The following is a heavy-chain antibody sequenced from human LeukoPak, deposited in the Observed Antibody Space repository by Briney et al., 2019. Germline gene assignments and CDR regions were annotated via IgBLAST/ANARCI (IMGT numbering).Heavy chain of an antibody. CDR3: AELGTTMIGGV. CDR2: ISSSGSTI. CDR1: GFTSSSYE. D-gene: IGHD3-10*02. J-gene: IGHJ6*04. Sequence: GGSLRLSCAASGFTSSSYEMNWVRQAPGKGLEWVSYISSSGSTIYYADSVKGRFTISRDNAKNSLYLQMNSLRAEDTAVYYCAELGTTMIGGVWGKGTMVTIPS. V-gene: IGHV3-48*03.